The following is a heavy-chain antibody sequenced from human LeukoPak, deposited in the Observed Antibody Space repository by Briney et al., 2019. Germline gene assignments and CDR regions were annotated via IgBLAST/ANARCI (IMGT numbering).Heavy chain of an antibody. D-gene: IGHD2-15*01. Sequence: GESLRLSCAASGFTFSDYYMSWIRQAPGKGLEWVSYISSSGSTIYYADSVKGRFTISRDNAKNSLYLQMNSLRAEDTAVYYCASDEYQYCSGGSCSDYWGQGTLVTVSS. J-gene: IGHJ4*02. V-gene: IGHV3-11*01. CDR2: ISSSGSTI. CDR1: GFTFSDYY. CDR3: ASDEYQYCSGGSCSDY.